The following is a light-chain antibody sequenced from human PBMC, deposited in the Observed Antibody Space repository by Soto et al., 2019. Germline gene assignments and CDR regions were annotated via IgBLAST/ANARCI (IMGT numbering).Light chain of an antibody. CDR3: GSYAGTLYV. J-gene: IGLJ1*01. CDR2: DVS. CDR1: SSDVGGYDY. Sequence: QSALTQPRSVSGSPGQSVAISCTGTSSDVGGYDYVSWFQQHPGKAPKLMIYDVSKRPSGVPDRFSGSKSGNTASLTISGLQAEDGADYSCGSYAGTLYVFETGTRVPVL. V-gene: IGLV2-11*01.